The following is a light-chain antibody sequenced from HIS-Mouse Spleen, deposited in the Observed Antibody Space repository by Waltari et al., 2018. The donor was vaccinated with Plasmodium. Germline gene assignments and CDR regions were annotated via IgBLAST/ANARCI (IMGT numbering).Light chain of an antibody. V-gene: IGKV1-5*03. CDR2: KAY. J-gene: IGKJ1*01. CDR3: QQYNSYSWT. CDR1: QSISSW. Sequence: DIQMTQSPSTLSASVGDRVTITCRASQSISSWLAWYQQKPGKAPKLLIYKAYSLESGIPSRFSCSGSVTEFTLTISSLQPDDFATYYCQQYNSYSWTFGQGTKVEIK.